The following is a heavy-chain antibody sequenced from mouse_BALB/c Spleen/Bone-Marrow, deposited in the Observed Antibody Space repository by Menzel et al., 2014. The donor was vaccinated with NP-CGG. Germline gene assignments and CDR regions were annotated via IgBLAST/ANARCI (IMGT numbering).Heavy chain of an antibody. V-gene: IGHV1S81*02. CDR2: IKPSNGGT. D-gene: IGHD1-1*01. CDR3: TLLLRSPY. J-gene: IGHJ3*01. Sequence: QVQLQQSGAELVKPGASVKLSCKASGYTFTSYYMYWVKQRPGQGLEWREIKPSNGGTNFNEKFKSKATLTVDKSSSTAYMQLSSLTSEDSAVYYCTLLLRSPYWGQGTLVTVSA. CDR1: GYTFTSYY.